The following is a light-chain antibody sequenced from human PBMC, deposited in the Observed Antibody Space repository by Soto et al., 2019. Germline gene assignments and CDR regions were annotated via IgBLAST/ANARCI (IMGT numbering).Light chain of an antibody. CDR2: AAS. V-gene: IGKV1-39*01. CDR1: QSISSY. J-gene: IGKJ2*01. CDR3: QQSYSTPYT. Sequence: DIQMTQSPSSLSASVGDRVTITCRASQSISSYLNWYQHKPGKAPKLLIYAASSLQSGVPSRFSGSGSGTDFTLTISSLQPEDFATYYSQQSYSTPYTFGQGTKLEIK.